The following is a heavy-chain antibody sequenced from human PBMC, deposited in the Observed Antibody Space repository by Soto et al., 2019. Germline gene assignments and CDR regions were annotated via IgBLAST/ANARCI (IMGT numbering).Heavy chain of an antibody. Sequence: GASVKVSCKTSGFLFTTYAIHWVRQAPGQRLEWMGWINAGDGNTEYSQKFQGRVTITIDTPASTAYLDFRSLRSEDTAMYYCARAPYHDVMTGYEFDSWGQGTLVTVSS. D-gene: IGHD3-9*01. CDR3: ARAPYHDVMTGYEFDS. CDR2: INAGDGNT. J-gene: IGHJ4*02. V-gene: IGHV1-3*01. CDR1: GFLFTTYA.